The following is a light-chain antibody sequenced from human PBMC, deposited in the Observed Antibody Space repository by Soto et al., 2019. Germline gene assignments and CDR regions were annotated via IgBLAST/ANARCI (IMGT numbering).Light chain of an antibody. CDR2: DVS. CDR1: SSDVGAYNY. J-gene: IGLJ2*01. V-gene: IGLV2-11*01. CDR3: CSYAGL. Sequence: QAVVTQPRSVSGSPGQSVTISCTGTSSDVGAYNYVSWYQQYPGKAPKLMIHDVSKRPSGVPDRFSGSKSGNTASLTISGLQAEDEADYYCCSYAGLFGGGTKVTVL.